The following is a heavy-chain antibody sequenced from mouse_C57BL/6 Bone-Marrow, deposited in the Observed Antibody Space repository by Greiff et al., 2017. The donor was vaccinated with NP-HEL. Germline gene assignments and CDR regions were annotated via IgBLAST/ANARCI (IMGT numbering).Heavy chain of an antibody. J-gene: IGHJ1*03. CDR2: IDPEDGET. Sequence: VQLQQSGAELVKPGASVKLSCTASGFNIKDYYMHWVKQRTEQGLEWIGRIDPEDGETKYAPKFQGKATITADTSSNTAYLQLSSLTSEDTAVYYCAPQRWLIHTVVAKGYFAVWGTGTTVTVSS. V-gene: IGHV14-2*01. CDR1: GFNIKDYY. CDR3: APQRWLIHTVVAKGYFAV. D-gene: IGHD1-1*01.